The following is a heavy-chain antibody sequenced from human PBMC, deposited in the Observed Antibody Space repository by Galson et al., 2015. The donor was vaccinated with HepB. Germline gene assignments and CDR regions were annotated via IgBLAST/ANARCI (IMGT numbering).Heavy chain of an antibody. V-gene: IGHV5-10-1*01. Sequence: SGAEVKKPGESLRISCKGSGYSFTSYWINWVRQMPGKGLEWMGRIDPSDSYTDYSPSFLGHVTMSADRSISTAYLQWSSLKASDTAMYYCARGPGRSANKIAILPLASNGMNVWGKGTRVT. CDR1: GYSFTSYW. D-gene: IGHD2-21*01. J-gene: IGHJ6*04. CDR3: ARGPGRSANKIAILPLASNGMNV. CDR2: IDPSDSYT.